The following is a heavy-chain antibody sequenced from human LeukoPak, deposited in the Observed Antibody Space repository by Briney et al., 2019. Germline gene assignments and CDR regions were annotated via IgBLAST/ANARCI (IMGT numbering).Heavy chain of an antibody. CDR3: AKAPRIAVAGTDYFDY. V-gene: IGHV3-30*18. CDR1: GFTFSNYG. D-gene: IGHD6-19*01. J-gene: IGHJ4*02. CDR2: ISYDGSNK. Sequence: GGSLRLSCAASGFTFSNYGMHWVRQAPGKGLEWVSFISYDGSNKYYADSVKGRFTISRDNSKNTLYLQMNSLRAEDTAVYYCAKAPRIAVAGTDYFDYWGQGTLVTVSS.